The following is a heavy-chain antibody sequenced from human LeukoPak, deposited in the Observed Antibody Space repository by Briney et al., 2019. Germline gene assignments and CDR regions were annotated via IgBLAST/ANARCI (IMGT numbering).Heavy chain of an antibody. CDR2: IYISGSS. CDR1: GGSISNYY. D-gene: IGHD5-18*01. CDR3: ARESRYTFGPGYYYMDV. J-gene: IGHJ6*03. Sequence: PSETLSLTCTVSGGSISNYYWSWIRQPAGKGLEWIGRIYISGSSNYNPSLRSRVTMSVDTSKNQFSLKLSSVTAADTAVCYCARESRYTFGPGYYYMDVWGKGTTVTISS. V-gene: IGHV4-4*07.